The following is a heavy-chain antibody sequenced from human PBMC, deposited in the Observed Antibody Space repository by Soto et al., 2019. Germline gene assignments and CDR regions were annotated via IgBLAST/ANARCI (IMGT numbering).Heavy chain of an antibody. D-gene: IGHD2-15*01. CDR3: ARGDRVDIAVVVGVRPGEYGVDV. Sequence: GGSLRLSCAASGFTFRNYAMHWVRQAPGKGLECVAVISYDGSNKFYRDYVKGRFTISRDNSKNTLYLQINSLRYEDTAVYYCARGDRVDIAVVVGVRPGEYGVDVWGQGTTVTVSS. J-gene: IGHJ6*02. CDR2: ISYDGSNK. CDR1: GFTFRNYA. V-gene: IGHV3-30-3*01.